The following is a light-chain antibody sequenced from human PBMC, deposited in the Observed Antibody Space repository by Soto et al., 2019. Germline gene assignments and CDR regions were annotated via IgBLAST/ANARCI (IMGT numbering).Light chain of an antibody. CDR2: DAS. V-gene: IGKV1-27*01. CDR3: QNYNNTTWT. Sequence: DIQMTQSPSSLSASVGDRVSITCRASQGIGNYLAWYQQKPGKLPKLLIYDASFSQSGVPSRFSRSGSGTDLTLNISGLPPEYLANNYFQNYNNTTWTFGQGTNVEI. CDR1: QGIGNY. J-gene: IGKJ1*01.